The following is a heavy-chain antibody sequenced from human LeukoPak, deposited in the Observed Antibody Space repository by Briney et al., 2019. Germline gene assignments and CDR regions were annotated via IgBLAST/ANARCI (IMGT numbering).Heavy chain of an antibody. D-gene: IGHD3-3*01. CDR3: ARAGLRFLEGYYMDV. J-gene: IGHJ6*03. CDR2: MNPNSGNT. V-gene: IGHV1-8*03. CDR1: GYTFTSYD. Sequence: GASVKVSCKASGYTFTSYDINWVRQATGQGLEWMGWMNPNSGNTGYAQKFQGRVTITRNTSISTAYMELGSLRPEDTAVYYCARAGLRFLEGYYMDVWGKGTTVTVSS.